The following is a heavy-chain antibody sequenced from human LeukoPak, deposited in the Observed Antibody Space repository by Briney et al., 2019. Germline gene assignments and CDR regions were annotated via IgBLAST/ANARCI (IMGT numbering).Heavy chain of an antibody. V-gene: IGHV3-43*02. J-gene: IGHJ4*02. D-gene: IGHD3-22*01. CDR3: AKDISPFHYYDSSGYFYSGFDY. CDR2: ISGDGGST. Sequence: PGGSLRLSCAPSGFTFDDYAMHWVRQAPGKGLEWVSLISGDGGSTYYADSVKGRFTISRDNSKNSLYLQMNSLRTEDTALYYCAKDISPFHYYDSSGYFYSGFDYWGQGTLVTVSS. CDR1: GFTFDDYA.